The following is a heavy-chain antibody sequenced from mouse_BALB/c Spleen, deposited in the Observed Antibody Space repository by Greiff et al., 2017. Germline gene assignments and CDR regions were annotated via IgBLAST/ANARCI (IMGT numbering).Heavy chain of an antibody. J-gene: IGHJ4*01. CDR1: GYTFTDYY. CDR3: AREDGPYAMDY. CDR2: IYPGSGNT. D-gene: IGHD2-3*01. Sequence: QVQLKQSGPELVKPGASVKISCKASGYTFTDYYINWVKQKPGQGLEWIGWIYPGSGNTKYNEKFKGKATLTVDTSSSTAYMQLSSLTSEDTAVYFCAREDGPYAMDYWGQGTSVTVSS. V-gene: IGHV1-84*02.